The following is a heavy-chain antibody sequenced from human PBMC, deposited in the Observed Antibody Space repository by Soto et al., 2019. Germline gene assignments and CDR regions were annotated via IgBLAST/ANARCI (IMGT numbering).Heavy chain of an antibody. CDR1: GDSVSSNSAT. Sequence: QVQLQQSGPGLVKPSQTLSLTCDISGDSVSSNSATWNWIRQSPSRGLEWLGRTYYRSKWYNDYAVSVKSRITINPATSKNQFSLQLNSVTPEDTAVYYCARTYYGSGTHKRYGMDVWGQGTTVTVSS. CDR3: ARTYYGSGTHKRYGMDV. V-gene: IGHV6-1*01. CDR2: TYYRSKWYN. D-gene: IGHD3-10*01. J-gene: IGHJ6*02.